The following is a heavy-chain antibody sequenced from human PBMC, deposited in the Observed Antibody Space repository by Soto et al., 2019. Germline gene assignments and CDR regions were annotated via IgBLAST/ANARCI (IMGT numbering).Heavy chain of an antibody. Sequence: QVQLQESGPRLVKPAQTLSLTCNVSGDDIRRGGYYWSWIRQRPGKDLDWIGYIYYTGRTYYNRSLRSRLSMSVATSENQFSLQLSFVTAAATAIYYRARDRRAAHNTRVSIDPWGQGIIGTVSA. CDR1: GDDIRRGGYY. V-gene: IGHV4-31*03. J-gene: IGHJ5*01. CDR2: IYYTGRT. CDR3: ARDRRAAHNTRVSIDP. D-gene: IGHD6-13*01.